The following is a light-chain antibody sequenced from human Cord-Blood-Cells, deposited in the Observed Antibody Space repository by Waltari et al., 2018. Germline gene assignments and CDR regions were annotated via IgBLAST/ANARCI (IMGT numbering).Light chain of an antibody. CDR3: QSYDSSNWV. CDR2: EDN. V-gene: IGLV6-57*01. Sequence: NFMLTQPHSVSESPGKTVTISCTRSSGSIASTYVQLYQQRPGSSPTTVIYEDNQRPSGVPDRFSGSIDSSSNSASLTISGLKTEDEADYYCQSYDSSNWVFGGGTKLTVL. J-gene: IGLJ3*02. CDR1: SGSIASTY.